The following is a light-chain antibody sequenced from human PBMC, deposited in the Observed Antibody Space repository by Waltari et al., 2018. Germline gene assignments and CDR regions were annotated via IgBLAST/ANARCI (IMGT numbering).Light chain of an antibody. Sequence: QPALTQPPSASASPRQSVTISCTGTSSDVGAHNLVSWYQHHPGKAPKLMIYEVSKRPSGVPDRCSGSKSGNTASLTVFGLQAEDEAHYYCSAYAGSNNLVFGGGTKLTVL. V-gene: IGLV2-8*01. CDR1: SSDVGAHNL. CDR3: SAYAGSNNLV. J-gene: IGLJ2*01. CDR2: EVS.